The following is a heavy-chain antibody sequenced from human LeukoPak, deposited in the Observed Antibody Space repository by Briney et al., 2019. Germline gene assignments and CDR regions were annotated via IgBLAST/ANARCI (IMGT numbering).Heavy chain of an antibody. J-gene: IGHJ4*02. D-gene: IGHD6-13*01. Sequence: SETLSLTCTVSGGSLSSGSYYWSWIRQPAGKGLEWIGRIYTSGSTNYNPSLKSRVTISVDTSKNQFSLKLSSVTAADMAVYYCARARDLYSPFDYWGQGTLVTVSS. CDR2: IYTSGST. V-gene: IGHV4-61*02. CDR1: GGSLSSGSYY. CDR3: ARARDLYSPFDY.